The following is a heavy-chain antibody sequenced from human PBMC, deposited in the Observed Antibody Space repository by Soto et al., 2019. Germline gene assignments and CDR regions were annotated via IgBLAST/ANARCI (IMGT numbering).Heavy chain of an antibody. CDR1: GFTFSSYG. J-gene: IGHJ4*02. Sequence: QVQLVESGGGVVQPGRSLRLSCAASGFTFSSYGMHWVRQAPGKGLEWVAVISYDGSNKYYADSVKGRFTISRDNSKNTPYLQMNSLRAEDTAVYYCAKDRVAAAGRGYFDYWGQGTLVTVSS. CDR3: AKDRVAAAGRGYFDY. V-gene: IGHV3-30*18. D-gene: IGHD6-13*01. CDR2: ISYDGSNK.